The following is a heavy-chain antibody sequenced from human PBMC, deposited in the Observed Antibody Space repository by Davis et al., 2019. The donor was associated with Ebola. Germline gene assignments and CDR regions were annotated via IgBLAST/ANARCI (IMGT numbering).Heavy chain of an antibody. V-gene: IGHV3-30-3*01. CDR3: AKATYCGGDCYSGAFDI. J-gene: IGHJ3*02. CDR1: GFTFSSYA. Sequence: GESLKISCAASGFTFSSYAMHWVRQAPGKGLEWVAVISYDGSNKYYADSVKGRFTISRDNSKNTLYLQMNSLRAEDTAVYYCAKATYCGGDCYSGAFDIWGQGTMVTVSS. D-gene: IGHD2-21*01. CDR2: ISYDGSNK.